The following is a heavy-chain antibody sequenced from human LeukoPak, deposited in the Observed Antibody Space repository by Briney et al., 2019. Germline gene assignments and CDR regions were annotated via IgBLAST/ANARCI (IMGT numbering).Heavy chain of an antibody. CDR2: IIPIFGTA. J-gene: IGHJ6*03. Sequence: SVKVSCKASGGTFSSYAISWVRQAPGQGLEWMGGIIPIFGTANYAQKFQGRVTITADESTSTAYMELSSLRSEHTAVYYCARGGGVPAATSPYYYYYMDVWGKGTTVTVSS. D-gene: IGHD2-2*01. CDR3: ARGGGVPAATSPYYYYYMDV. V-gene: IGHV1-69*13. CDR1: GGTFSSYA.